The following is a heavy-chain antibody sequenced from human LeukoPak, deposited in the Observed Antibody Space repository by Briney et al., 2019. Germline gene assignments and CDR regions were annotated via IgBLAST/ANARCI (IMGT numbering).Heavy chain of an antibody. J-gene: IGHJ4*02. Sequence: PSETLSLTCTVSGGSISSSSYYWGWIRQPPGKGLEWIGSIYYSGSTYYNPSLKSRVTISVDTSKNQFSLKLSSVTAADTAVYYCARLRGLEFFDYWGQGTLVTVSS. CDR3: ARLRGLEFFDY. CDR2: IYYSGST. V-gene: IGHV4-39*01. CDR1: GGSISSSSYY. D-gene: IGHD3-10*01.